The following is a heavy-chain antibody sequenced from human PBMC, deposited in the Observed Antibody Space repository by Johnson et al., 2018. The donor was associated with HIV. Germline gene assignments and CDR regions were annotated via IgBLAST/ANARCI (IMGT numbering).Heavy chain of an antibody. V-gene: IGHV3-20*04. J-gene: IGHJ3*02. CDR3: AREPMDCGGDCWGAFDI. Sequence: VQLVESGGGLVQPGGSLRLSCAASGFIFDDYGMSWVRQAPGKGLEWVSGINWNGGNTGYADSVKGRFTISRDNAKNSLYLQMNSLRAEDTALYYCAREPMDCGGDCWGAFDIWGQGTMVTVSS. CDR1: GFIFDDYG. D-gene: IGHD2-21*02. CDR2: INWNGGNT.